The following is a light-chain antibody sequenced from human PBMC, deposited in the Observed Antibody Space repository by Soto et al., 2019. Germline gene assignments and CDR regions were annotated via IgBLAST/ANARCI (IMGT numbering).Light chain of an antibody. J-gene: IGKJ4*01. CDR2: AAS. V-gene: IGKV1-12*01. Sequence: DIQMTQSPSTVSASVGDRVTITCRASQGITTWLAWYQQKPGKAPRLLIYAASSLQSGIPSRFSGSGSGPDFTLTISSLQPEDFAIYYCQQTDNFPLTFGGGTKVEIK. CDR1: QGITTW. CDR3: QQTDNFPLT.